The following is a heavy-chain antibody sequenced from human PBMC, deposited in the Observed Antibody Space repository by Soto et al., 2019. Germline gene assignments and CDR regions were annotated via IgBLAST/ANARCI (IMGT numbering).Heavy chain of an antibody. V-gene: IGHV5-10-1*01. J-gene: IGHJ6*02. CDR2: IDPSDSYT. D-gene: IGHD3-10*01. CDR1: GYSFTSYL. Sequence: GESLNISCNGSGYSFTSYLISWVRQMPGKGLEWMGRIDPSDSYTNYSPSFQGHVTISADKSISTAYLQWSSLKASDTAMYYCARLISPYYYGSGRPTPGGMDVWGQGTTVTVSS. CDR3: ARLISPYYYGSGRPTPGGMDV.